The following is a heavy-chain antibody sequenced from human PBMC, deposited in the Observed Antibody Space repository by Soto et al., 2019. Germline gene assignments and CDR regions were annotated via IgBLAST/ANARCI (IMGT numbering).Heavy chain of an antibody. CDR1: GFTFSSYG. CDR2: IWYDGSNK. V-gene: IGHV3-33*01. Sequence: QVQLVESGGGVVQPGRSLRLSCAASGFTFSSYGMHWVRQAPGKGLEWVAVIWYDGSNKYYADSVKGRFTISRDNSKNTLDLQMNSLRAEDTAVYYCARERSRFGVIDAFDIWGQGTMVTVSS. J-gene: IGHJ3*02. D-gene: IGHD2-8*01. CDR3: ARERSRFGVIDAFDI.